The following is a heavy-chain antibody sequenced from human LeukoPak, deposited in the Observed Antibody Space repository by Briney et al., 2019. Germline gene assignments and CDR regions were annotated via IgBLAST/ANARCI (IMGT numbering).Heavy chain of an antibody. V-gene: IGHV3-11*04. Sequence: GGSLRLSCAASGLTFSDYSMTWVRQAPGKGLEWVSYISSSGSTIYYADSVKGRFTISRDNAKNSLYLQMNSLRAEDTSVYYCARDTNGDGWFDPWGQGTLVTVSS. CDR3: ARDTNGDGWFDP. CDR1: GLTFSDYS. J-gene: IGHJ5*02. CDR2: ISSSGSTI. D-gene: IGHD4-17*01.